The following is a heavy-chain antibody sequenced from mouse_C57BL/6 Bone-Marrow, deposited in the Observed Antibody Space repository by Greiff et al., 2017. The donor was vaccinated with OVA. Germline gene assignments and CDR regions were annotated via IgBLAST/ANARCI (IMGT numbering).Heavy chain of an antibody. CDR2: FYPGSGSI. V-gene: IGHV1-62-2*01. J-gene: IGHJ1*03. Sequence: QVQLKESGAELVKPGASVKLSCKASGYTFTEYPIHWVKQRSGQGLEWIGWFYPGSGSIKYNEKFKDKATLTADKSSSTVYMELSRLTSEDSAVYFCARHEDEYYGSLWYFDVWGTGTTVTVSS. CDR3: ARHEDEYYGSLWYFDV. CDR1: GYTFTEYP. D-gene: IGHD1-1*01.